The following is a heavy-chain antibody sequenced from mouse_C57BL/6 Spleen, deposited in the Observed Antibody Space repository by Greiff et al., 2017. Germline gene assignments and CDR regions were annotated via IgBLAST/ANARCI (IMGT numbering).Heavy chain of an antibody. V-gene: IGHV5-4*03. J-gene: IGHJ1*03. Sequence: EVKLVESGGGLVKPGGSLKLSCAASGFTFSSYAMSWVRQTPEKRLEWVATISDGGSYTYYPDNVKGRFTISRDNAKNNLYLQMSHLKSEDTAMYYCARFGGLLRPWYFDVWGTGTTVTVSS. CDR2: ISDGGSYT. CDR1: GFTFSSYA. CDR3: ARFGGLLRPWYFDV. D-gene: IGHD1-2*01.